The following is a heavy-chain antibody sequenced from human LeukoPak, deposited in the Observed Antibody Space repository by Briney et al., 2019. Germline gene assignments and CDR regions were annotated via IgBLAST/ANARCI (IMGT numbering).Heavy chain of an antibody. CDR1: GGSFSGYY. CDR3: ARRIAARPRGYWFDP. J-gene: IGHJ5*02. CDR2: INHSGST. D-gene: IGHD6-6*01. V-gene: IGHV4-34*01. Sequence: SETLSLTCAVYGGSFSGYYWSRIRRPPGKGLEWIGEINHSGSTNYNPSLKSRVTISVDTSKNQFSLKVSSVTAADTAVYYCARRIAARPRGYWFDPWGQGTLVTVSS.